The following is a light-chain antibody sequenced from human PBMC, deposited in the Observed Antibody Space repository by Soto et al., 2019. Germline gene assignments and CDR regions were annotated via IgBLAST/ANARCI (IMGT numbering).Light chain of an antibody. Sequence: QSALTQPRSVSGSPGQSVTISCTGTSSDVGGYNYVSWYQQHPGKAPKVMIYDVSERHSGVPDRFSGSKSGNTASLTISGLQDEDEADYYCCSYAGSPRYVFGTGTKVTVL. J-gene: IGLJ1*01. V-gene: IGLV2-11*01. CDR2: DVS. CDR1: SSDVGGYNY. CDR3: CSYAGSPRYV.